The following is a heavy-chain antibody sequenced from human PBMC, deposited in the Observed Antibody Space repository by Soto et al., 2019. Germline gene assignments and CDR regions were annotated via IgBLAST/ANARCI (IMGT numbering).Heavy chain of an antibody. CDR3: AKSPRGEMATD. D-gene: IGHD2-21*01. CDR2: INTYNGMT. CDR1: GYTFINHH. Sequence: QVQLVQSGGEVKKPGASVTVSCKASGYTFINHHITWVRQAPGQGLEWMAWINTYNGMTDYAQKFQGRVTMTRDTPTSTAYMELRNLGSDDTAVYFCAKSPRGEMATDWGQGTLVTVSS. V-gene: IGHV1-18*01. J-gene: IGHJ4*02.